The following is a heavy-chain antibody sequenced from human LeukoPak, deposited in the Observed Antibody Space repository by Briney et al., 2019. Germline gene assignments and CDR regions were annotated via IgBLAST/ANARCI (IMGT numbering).Heavy chain of an antibody. Sequence: SETLSLTCTVSGGSVSRTSYYWSWIRQPPGKGLEWIGSIYNSGSTYYNPSLKSRVTIAVDTSKNQFSLKLSSVTAADTAGYYCARGKQQLHWFDPWGQGTLVTVSS. CDR3: ARGKQQLHWFDP. CDR1: GGSVSRTSYY. D-gene: IGHD6-13*01. V-gene: IGHV4-39*01. J-gene: IGHJ5*02. CDR2: IYNSGST.